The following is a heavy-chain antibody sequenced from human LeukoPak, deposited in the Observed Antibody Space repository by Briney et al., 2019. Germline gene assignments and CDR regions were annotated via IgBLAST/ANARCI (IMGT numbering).Heavy chain of an antibody. J-gene: IGHJ6*02. CDR2: ISYDGSNK. CDR3: ARDFVARYFDWFGYRDYGMDV. CDR1: GFTFSSYA. V-gene: IGHV3-30*04. D-gene: IGHD3-9*01. Sequence: PGRSLRLSCAASGFTFSSYAMHWVRQAPGKGLEWVAVISYDGSNKYYADSVKGRFTISRDNSKNTLYLQMNNLRAEDTAVYYCARDFVARYFDWFGYRDYGMDVWGQGTTVTVSS.